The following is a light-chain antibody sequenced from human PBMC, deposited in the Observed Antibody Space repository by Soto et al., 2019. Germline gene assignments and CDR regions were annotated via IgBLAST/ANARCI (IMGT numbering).Light chain of an antibody. CDR2: EGT. CDR3: SSSTNTNTLVI. CDR1: SSDIGRYKF. Sequence: QSVLTQPASVSGSPGQSVTISCTGTSSDIGRYKFVSWFQQHPAKAPKLLIFEGTNRPSGVSNRFSGSKSGNTASLTISGLQAEDEAIYFCSSSTNTNTLVIFGGGTQLTVL. J-gene: IGLJ2*01. V-gene: IGLV2-14*01.